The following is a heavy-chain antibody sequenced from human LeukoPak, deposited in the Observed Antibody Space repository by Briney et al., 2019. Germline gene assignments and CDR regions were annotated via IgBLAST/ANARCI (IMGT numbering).Heavy chain of an antibody. J-gene: IGHJ6*03. V-gene: IGHV3-48*01. Sequence: PGGSLRLSCSASGFTFTTYNMNWVRQAPGKGLEWVSYISSSSSTIYYADSVKGRFTISRDNAKNSLYLQMNSLEAEDTAVYYCARGFKGSSGWYAYYYMDVWGKGTTVTVSS. CDR2: ISSSSSTI. CDR1: GFTFTTYN. CDR3: ARGFKGSSGWYAYYYMDV. D-gene: IGHD6-19*01.